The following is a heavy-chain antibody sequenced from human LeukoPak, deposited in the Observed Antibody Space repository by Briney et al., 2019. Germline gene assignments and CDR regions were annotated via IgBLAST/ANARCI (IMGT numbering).Heavy chain of an antibody. Sequence: SETLSLTCAVSCGSINNYYWSWIRQPPGKGLEWIGYIYYTGSTNYNPSLKSRVTISVDTSKSHFSLKMSTLTAADTAVYYCARHRGSGYPYFDYWGQGTLVTVSS. CDR2: IYYTGST. J-gene: IGHJ4*02. CDR3: ARHRGSGYPYFDY. D-gene: IGHD3-22*01. V-gene: IGHV4-59*01. CDR1: CGSINNYY.